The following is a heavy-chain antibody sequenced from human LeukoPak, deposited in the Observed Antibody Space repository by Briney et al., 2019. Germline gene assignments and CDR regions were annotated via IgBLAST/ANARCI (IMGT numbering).Heavy chain of an antibody. D-gene: IGHD6-6*01. J-gene: IGHJ4*02. CDR3: ARKLKYSSSSSYFDY. CDR2: ISSSGGKT. V-gene: IGHV3-23*01. CDR1: GFTFSSYA. Sequence: GGSLRPSCAASGFTFSSYAVTWVRQAPGKGLEWVSAISSSGGKTYYADSVKGRFTISRDNSKNTLYLQMNSLSTEDTAVYYCARKLKYSSSSSYFDYWGQGTLVTVSS.